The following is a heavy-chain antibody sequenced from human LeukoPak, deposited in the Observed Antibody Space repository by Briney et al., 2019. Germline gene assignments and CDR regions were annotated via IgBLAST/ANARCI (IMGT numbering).Heavy chain of an antibody. V-gene: IGHV3-21*01. CDR1: GFTVSSDY. J-gene: IGHJ4*02. CDR2: IDPSSTYI. Sequence: PGGSLRLSCAASGFTVSSDYMGWVRQAPGKGLEWVSAIDPSSTYIYYADSVKGRFTISRDNAENSLYLQMNSLRVEDTAVYYCARAPTVLVGYCSSSSCQADYWGQGTLVTVSS. D-gene: IGHD2-2*01. CDR3: ARAPTVLVGYCSSSSCQADY.